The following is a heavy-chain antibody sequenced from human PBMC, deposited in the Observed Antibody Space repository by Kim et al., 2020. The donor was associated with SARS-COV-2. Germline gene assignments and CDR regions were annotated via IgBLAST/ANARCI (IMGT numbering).Heavy chain of an antibody. CDR3: ATPYSSSSGGYYYYGMDV. CDR1: GGSISSSSYY. D-gene: IGHD6-6*01. CDR2: IYYSGST. Sequence: SETLSLTCTVSGGSISSSSYYWGWIRQPPGKGLEWIGSIYYSGSTYYNPSLKSRVTISVDTSKNQFSLKLSSVTAADTAVYYCATPYSSSSGGYYYYGMDVWGQGTTVTVSS. V-gene: IGHV4-39*01. J-gene: IGHJ6*02.